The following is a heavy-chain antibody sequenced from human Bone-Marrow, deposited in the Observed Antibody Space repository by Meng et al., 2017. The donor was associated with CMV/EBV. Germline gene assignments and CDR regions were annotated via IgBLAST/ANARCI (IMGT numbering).Heavy chain of an antibody. J-gene: IGHJ4*02. D-gene: IGHD2-15*01. CDR1: GFTFSSYW. Sequence: GESLKTSWAASGFTFSSYWMHWVRQAPGKGLVWVSRINSDGSSTSYADSVKGRFTISRDNAKNTLYLQMNSLRVEETAVYYCARVFPLGYCSGGSCGWGQGTLVTVSS. V-gene: IGHV3-74*01. CDR2: INSDGSST. CDR3: ARVFPLGYCSGGSCG.